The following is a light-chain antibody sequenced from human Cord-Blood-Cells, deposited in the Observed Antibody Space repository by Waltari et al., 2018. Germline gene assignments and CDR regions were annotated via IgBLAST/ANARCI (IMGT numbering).Light chain of an antibody. CDR3: QQRSNWPLT. Sequence: EIVLTQSPATPSLSLGERATLSCRASQSVSSYLAWYQHKPGQAPRLLTYDASNRATGIPARCRGSGSGTDFTLTIRSLEPEDCAVYYCQQRSNWPLTFGRGTKVEIK. CDR1: QSVSSY. CDR2: DAS. J-gene: IGKJ1*01. V-gene: IGKV3-11*01.